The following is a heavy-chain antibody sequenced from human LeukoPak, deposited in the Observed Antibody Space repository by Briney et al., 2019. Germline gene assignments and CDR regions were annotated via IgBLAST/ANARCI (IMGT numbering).Heavy chain of an antibody. CDR3: ASYDYDILTGYYGPVDY. CDR2: ISYDGSNK. D-gene: IGHD3-9*01. V-gene: IGHV3-30-3*01. J-gene: IGHJ4*02. Sequence: PGGSLRLSCAASGFTFSSYAMHWVRQAPGKGLEWVAVISYDGSNKYYADSVKGRFTISRDNSKNTLYLQMNSLRAEDTAVYYCASYDYDILTGYYGPVDYWGQGTLVTVPS. CDR1: GFTFSSYA.